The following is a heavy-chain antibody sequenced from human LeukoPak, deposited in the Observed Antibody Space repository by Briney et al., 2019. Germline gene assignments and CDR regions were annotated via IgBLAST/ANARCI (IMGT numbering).Heavy chain of an antibody. CDR1: GGSMRSYY. V-gene: IGHV4-59*01. Sequence: SETLSLTCTVSGGSMRSYYWSWIRQPPGKGLEWIGYICYSGTTKYNPSLKSRVTISVDTSKNQFSLKLNSLTAADTAVYYCARGHTESADDYGNWFHPWGQGTLVTVSS. CDR2: ICYSGTT. J-gene: IGHJ5*02. CDR3: ARGHTESADDYGNWFHP. D-gene: IGHD5-12*01.